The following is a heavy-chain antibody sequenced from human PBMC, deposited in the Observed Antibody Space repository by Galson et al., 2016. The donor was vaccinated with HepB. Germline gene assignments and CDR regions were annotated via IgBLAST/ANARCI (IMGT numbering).Heavy chain of an antibody. J-gene: IGHJ6*02. CDR1: GFTFSSYG. CDR2: ISYDEGNK. CDR3: ARDRRHSPTGEVVAMMYYYYGRDG. D-gene: IGHD2-8*02. V-gene: IGHV3-30*03. Sequence: SLRLSCAASGFTFSSYGMHWVRQAPGKGLEWVAVISYDEGNKYYADSVKGRFTISGDISKNTLYPHMNSLRAEDTAVYYCARDRRHSPTGEVVAMMYYYYGRDGWGQGTTVTVSS.